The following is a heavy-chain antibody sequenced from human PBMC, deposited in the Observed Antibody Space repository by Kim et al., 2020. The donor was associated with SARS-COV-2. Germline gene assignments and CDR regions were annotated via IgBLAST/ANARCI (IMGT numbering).Heavy chain of an antibody. J-gene: IGHJ4*02. CDR3: ANARRL. CDR1: GFTFTSYT. CDR2: SSTSGGRT. V-gene: IGHV3-23*01. Sequence: GGSLRLSCAVSGFTFTSYTMSWVRQAPGKGLEWVSSSTSGGRTSYADSVKGRFTISRDNSKNTLSLQMNSLGAEDTAEYYCANARRLWGQGTLVTVSS.